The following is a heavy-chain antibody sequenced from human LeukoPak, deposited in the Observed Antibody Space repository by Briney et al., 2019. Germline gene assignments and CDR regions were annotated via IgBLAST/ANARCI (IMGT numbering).Heavy chain of an antibody. V-gene: IGHV3-11*01. J-gene: IGHJ4*02. CDR3: ARDRKTHYYDSSGYYPQHFDY. D-gene: IGHD3-22*01. CDR2: ISSSGSTI. CDR1: GGSITNYY. Sequence: LSLTCTVSGGSITNYYWSWIRQAPGKGLEWVSYISSSGSTIYYADSVKGRFTISRDNAKNSLYLQMNSLRAEDTAVYYCARDRKTHYYDSSGYYPQHFDYWGQGTLVTVSS.